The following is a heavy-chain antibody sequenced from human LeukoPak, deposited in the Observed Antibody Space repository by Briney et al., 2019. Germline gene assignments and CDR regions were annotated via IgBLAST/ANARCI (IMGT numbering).Heavy chain of an antibody. CDR1: GGSISSGGYY. Sequence: SSETLSLTCTVSGGSISSGGYYWSWIRQHPGKGLEWIGYIYYSGSTYYNPSLKSRVTISVDTSKSQFSPKLSSVTAADTAVYYCAGGFSHASDWGQGTLVTVSS. D-gene: IGHD3-16*01. V-gene: IGHV4-31*03. CDR3: AGGFSHASD. CDR2: IYYSGST. J-gene: IGHJ4*02.